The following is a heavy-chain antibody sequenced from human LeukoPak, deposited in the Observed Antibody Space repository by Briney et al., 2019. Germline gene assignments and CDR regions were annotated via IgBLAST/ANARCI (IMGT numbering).Heavy chain of an antibody. J-gene: IGHJ6*02. V-gene: IGHV1-8*01. D-gene: IGHD3-10*01. CDR3: ARGRPVLLWSGELDPRQYGMDV. Sequence: ASVKVSCKASGYTFTSYYINWVRQATGQGLEWMGWMNPNSGNTGYAQKFQGRVTMTRNTSISTAYMELSSLRSEDTAVYYCARGRPVLLWSGELDPRQYGMDVWGQGTTVTGTS. CDR1: GYTFTSYY. CDR2: MNPNSGNT.